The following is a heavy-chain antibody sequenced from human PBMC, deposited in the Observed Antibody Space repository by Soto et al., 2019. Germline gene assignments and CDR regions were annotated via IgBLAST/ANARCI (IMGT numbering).Heavy chain of an antibody. Sequence: QVQLQESGPGLVKPSGTLSLTCAVSGDSISSDKWWTWVRQPPGKGLEWIGEIHHRKSANYNLSLRSRVIMSVDKSKNQFSLRLTSVTASDTAIYYCARAGDWRFDYWGQGVLIAVSS. D-gene: IGHD2-21*02. CDR3: ARAGDWRFDY. CDR1: GDSISSDKW. CDR2: IHHRKSA. J-gene: IGHJ4*02. V-gene: IGHV4-4*02.